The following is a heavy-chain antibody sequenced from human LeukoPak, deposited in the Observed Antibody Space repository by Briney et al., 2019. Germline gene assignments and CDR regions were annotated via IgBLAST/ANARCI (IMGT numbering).Heavy chain of an antibody. D-gene: IGHD2-2*01. CDR1: GFTFSSYS. V-gene: IGHV3-48*01. CDR2: VSSSSSTI. CDR3: AGEFRQEPDCSSTSCYPNWFDP. Sequence: GGSLRLSCAASGFTFSSYSMNWVRQAPGKGLEWVSYVSSSSSTIYYADSVKGRFTISRDNAKDSLYLQMNSLRAEDTAVYYCAGEFRQEPDCSSTSCYPNWFDPWGQGTLVTVSS. J-gene: IGHJ5*02.